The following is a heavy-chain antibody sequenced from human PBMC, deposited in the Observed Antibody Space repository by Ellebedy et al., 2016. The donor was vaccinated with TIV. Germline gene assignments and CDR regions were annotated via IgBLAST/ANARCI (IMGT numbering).Heavy chain of an antibody. CDR2: IYHSGSN. J-gene: IGHJ4*02. CDR1: GGFISNYY. CDR3: ARGAPFPYYFDS. Sequence: MPSETLSLTCAVSGGFISNYYWTWIRQSPETGLEWIGYIYHSGSNGSNPSLKSRVTISVDTPKIQFSLKLNSVTAADTAVYYCARGAPFPYYFDSWGQGLLVTVSS. V-gene: IGHV4-59*01.